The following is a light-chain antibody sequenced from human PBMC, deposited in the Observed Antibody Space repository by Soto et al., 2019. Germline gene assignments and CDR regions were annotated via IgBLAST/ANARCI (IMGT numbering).Light chain of an antibody. V-gene: IGKV2-28*01. CDR2: LGS. CDR1: QDLLHSNGLNY. Sequence: DVVLTQSPPSLPVTPGEPASMSCRSSQDLLHSNGLNYLDWYLQKPGQSPQLLIYLGSNRASGVPDRLSGRCADTDFTLKISSVEAEDVGVYYCMQALHILITFGGGTKVEIK. J-gene: IGKJ4*01. CDR3: MQALHILIT.